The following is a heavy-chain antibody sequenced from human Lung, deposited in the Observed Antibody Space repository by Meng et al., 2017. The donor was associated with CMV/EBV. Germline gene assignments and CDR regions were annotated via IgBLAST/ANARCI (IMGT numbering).Heavy chain of an antibody. CDR1: GGSVRSSFYY. CDR3: ARSPTGDYAMDV. J-gene: IGHJ6*02. CDR2: IYYSGST. D-gene: IGHD4-17*01. V-gene: IGHV4-61*01. Sequence: SETXSLXXTVSGGSVRSSFYYWSWIRQSPGKGLEWIGHIYYSGSTDYNTSLKSRVTMSIDTSKNQISLKLSSVTAADTAVYYCARSPTGDYAMDVWGQGTTVXVSS.